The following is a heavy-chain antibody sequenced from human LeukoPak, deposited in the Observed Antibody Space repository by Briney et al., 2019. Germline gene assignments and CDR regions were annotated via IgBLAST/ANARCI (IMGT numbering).Heavy chain of an antibody. V-gene: IGHV1-3*03. CDR2: INAGNGNT. CDR3: ARDRERFGELSEFDY. D-gene: IGHD3-10*01. J-gene: IGHJ4*02. CDR1: GYTFTSYA. Sequence: GASVKVSCKASGYTFTSYAMHWVRQPPGQRLEWMGWINAGNGNTKYSQEFQGRVTITRDTSASTAYMELSSLRSEDTAVYYCARDRERFGELSEFDYWDQGTLVTVSS.